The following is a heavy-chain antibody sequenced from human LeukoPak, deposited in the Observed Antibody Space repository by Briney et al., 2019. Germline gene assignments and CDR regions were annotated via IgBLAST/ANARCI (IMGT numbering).Heavy chain of an antibody. CDR3: ARDDSSLDY. J-gene: IGHJ4*02. CDR1: GFTFSSYE. Sequence: GGSLRLSCAASGFTFSSYEMNWVRQAPGKGLEWVSYISSSGSTIYYADSVKGRFTISRDNAKNSPYLQMNSLRAEDTAVYYCARDDSSLDYWGQGTLVTVSS. D-gene: IGHD6-6*01. CDR2: ISSSGSTI. V-gene: IGHV3-48*03.